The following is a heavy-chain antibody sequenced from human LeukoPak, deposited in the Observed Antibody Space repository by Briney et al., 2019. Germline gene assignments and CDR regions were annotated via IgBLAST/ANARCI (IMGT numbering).Heavy chain of an antibody. V-gene: IGHV3-48*03. CDR1: GFTFSSYE. CDR2: ISSSGSTI. D-gene: IGHD3-10*01. Sequence: GGSLRLSCAASGFTFSSYEMNWVRQAPGKGLEWVSYISSSGSTIYYADSVKGRFTISRDNAKNSLYLQMNSLRAEDTAVYYCARDRITMVRGVVSSDAFDIWGQGTMVTVSS. J-gene: IGHJ3*02. CDR3: ARDRITMVRGVVSSDAFDI.